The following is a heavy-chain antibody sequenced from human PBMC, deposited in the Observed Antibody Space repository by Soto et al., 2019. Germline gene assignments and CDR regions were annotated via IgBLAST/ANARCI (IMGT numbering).Heavy chain of an antibody. Sequence: PSETLSLTCTVSGGSISGYYWSWIRQPPGKRLEWIGYIYYTGSTNYNPSLRSRVTISIDTSKNQVSLKLSSVTAADTAVYYCARFSPDCSGGSCYPYYYYYYMDVWGKGTTVTASS. CDR3: ARFSPDCSGGSCYPYYYYYYMDV. CDR1: GGSISGYY. D-gene: IGHD2-15*01. J-gene: IGHJ6*03. CDR2: IYYTGST. V-gene: IGHV4-59*12.